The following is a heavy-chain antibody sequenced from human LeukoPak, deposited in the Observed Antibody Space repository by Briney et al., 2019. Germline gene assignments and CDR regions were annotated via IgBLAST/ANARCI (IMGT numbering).Heavy chain of an antibody. CDR1: GYTFIDYY. CDR3: ARDRSSSAWTTFDC. V-gene: IGHV1-2*02. J-gene: IGHJ4*02. CDR2: INPNSGGT. D-gene: IGHD6-19*01. Sequence: ASVKVSCKTSGYTFIDYYMHWVRQAPGQGLEWMGWINPNSGGTSYAQKLQGRVTMTRDTSISTAYMELRRLRFDDTAVYYCARDRSSSAWTTFDCWGQGTLDTVSS.